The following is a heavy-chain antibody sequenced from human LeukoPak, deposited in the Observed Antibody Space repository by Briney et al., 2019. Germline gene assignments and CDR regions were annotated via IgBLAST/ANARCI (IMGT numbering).Heavy chain of an antibody. CDR1: GFTFSSYS. V-gene: IGHV3-21*01. Sequence: GGSLRLSCAASGFTFSSYSMNWVRQAPGKGLEWVSSISSSSSYIYYADSVKGRFTISRDNAKNSLYLQMNSLRAEDTAVYYCARDSSSWSRGINWFDPWGQGTLVTVSS. D-gene: IGHD6-13*01. CDR3: ARDSSSWSRGINWFDP. CDR2: ISSSSSYI. J-gene: IGHJ5*02.